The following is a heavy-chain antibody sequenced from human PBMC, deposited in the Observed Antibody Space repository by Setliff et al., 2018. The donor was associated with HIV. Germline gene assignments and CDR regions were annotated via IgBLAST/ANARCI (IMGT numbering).Heavy chain of an antibody. Sequence: SETLSLTCTVSGDSISNYYWSWVRQPPGKGLEWIGYIYTTGSTNYNPSLKSRVTMSVDTSKNQFSLRLTSVTAADTAVYFCARGSQGGFDIDWYFDLWGRGTLVTVSS. J-gene: IGHJ2*01. V-gene: IGHV4-4*09. CDR1: GDSISNYY. D-gene: IGHD5-12*01. CDR2: IYTTGST. CDR3: ARGSQGGFDIDWYFDL.